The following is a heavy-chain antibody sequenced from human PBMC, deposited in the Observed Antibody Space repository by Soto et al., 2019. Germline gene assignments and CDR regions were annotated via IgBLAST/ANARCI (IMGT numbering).Heavy chain of an antibody. CDR1: GYSFTSYW. CDR2: IYPGDSDT. V-gene: IGHV5-51*01. Sequence: PGESLKISCKGSGYSFTSYWIGWVRQMPGRGLEWMGIIYPGDSDTRYSPSFQGQVTISADKSISTAYLQWSSLKASDTAMYYCARLAGDIVVVPAAPWAGIDYWGQGTLVTVSS. CDR3: ARLAGDIVVVPAAPWAGIDY. D-gene: IGHD2-2*01. J-gene: IGHJ4*02.